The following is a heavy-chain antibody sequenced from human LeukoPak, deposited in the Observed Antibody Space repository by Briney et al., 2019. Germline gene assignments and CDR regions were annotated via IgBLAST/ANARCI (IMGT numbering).Heavy chain of an antibody. V-gene: IGHV2-5*02. J-gene: IGHJ4*02. CDR1: GFSLSTPGVG. D-gene: IGHD3-9*01. CDR2: IYWDDDK. CDR3: TYVALSVLTGRSHFDY. Sequence: SGPTLVKPTQTLTLTCTFSGFSLSTPGVGVGWIRQPPGKALEWLALIYWDDDKRYSPSLKTRLTITKDTSKNQVVLTMTNMDPVDTGTYYCTYVALSVLTGRSHFDYWGQGTQVTVSS.